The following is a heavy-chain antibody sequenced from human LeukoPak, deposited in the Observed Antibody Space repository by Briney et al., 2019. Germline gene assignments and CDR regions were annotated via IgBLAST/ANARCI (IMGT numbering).Heavy chain of an antibody. CDR2: ISAYSGNT. CDR3: ARGADTGSYGSLVYFDY. D-gene: IGHD3-16*01. J-gene: IGHJ4*02. CDR1: GYTFTSYG. V-gene: IGHV1-18*01. Sequence: GASVKVSCKASGYTFTSYGISWVRQAPGQGLAWMGLISAYSGNTNFAQKLQGRVTMTTDTSTSTAYMELRSLRSDDTAVYFCARGADTGSYGSLVYFDYWGQGTLVTVSS.